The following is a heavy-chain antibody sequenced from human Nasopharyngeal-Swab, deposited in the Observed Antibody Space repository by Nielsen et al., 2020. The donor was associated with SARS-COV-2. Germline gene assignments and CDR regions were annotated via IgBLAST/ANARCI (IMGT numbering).Heavy chain of an antibody. CDR2: IIPIFGTA. CDR1: GDTFSSYD. D-gene: IGHD3-16*01. V-gene: IGHV1-69*13. J-gene: IGHJ3*02. CDR3: ARDTWGPLSPSDAFDI. Sequence: SVKVSCKASGDTFSSYDISWVRQAPGQGLEWMGGIIPIFGTANYAQKFQGRVTITADESTSTAYMELRSLRSEDPAVDYCARDTWGPLSPSDAFDIWGQGTMVTVSS.